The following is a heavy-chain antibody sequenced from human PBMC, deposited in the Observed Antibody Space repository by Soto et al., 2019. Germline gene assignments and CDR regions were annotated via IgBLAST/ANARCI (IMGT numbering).Heavy chain of an antibody. CDR2: ISAYNGNT. J-gene: IGHJ6*02. Sequence: ASLKVSCKASGYTFTSYGISWVRQAPGQGLEWMGWISAYNGNTNYAQKLQGRVTMTTDTSTSTAYMELRSLRSDDTAVYYCAREMERNYDILTSYYAPKYYYYGMDVWGQGTTVTVSS. D-gene: IGHD3-9*01. CDR3: AREMERNYDILTSYYAPKYYYYGMDV. V-gene: IGHV1-18*01. CDR1: GYTFTSYG.